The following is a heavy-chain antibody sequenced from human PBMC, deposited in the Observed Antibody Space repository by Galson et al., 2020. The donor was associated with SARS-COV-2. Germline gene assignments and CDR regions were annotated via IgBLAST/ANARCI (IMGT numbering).Heavy chain of an antibody. D-gene: IGHD6-13*01. J-gene: IGHJ4*02. Sequence: ASVTVPCKDSGYTLTELSMHWVRQAPGKELEWMGGFDPEDGETTYAQKFQGRVTMTEDTSTDTAYMELSSLRSEDTAVYYCATAPGIAAAGICSFDHWVQGTVVIV. CDR3: ATAPGIAAAGICSFDH. V-gene: IGHV1-24*01. CDR1: GYTLTELS. CDR2: FDPEDGET.